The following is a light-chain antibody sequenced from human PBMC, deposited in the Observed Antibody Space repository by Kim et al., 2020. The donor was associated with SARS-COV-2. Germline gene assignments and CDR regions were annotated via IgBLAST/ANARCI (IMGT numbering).Light chain of an antibody. Sequence: LSPGERATLSCRASQSVGSTYLAWFQQKPGQAPRLLIFGASGRATDIPDRFSGGGSGTDSTLTISRLEPDDSAVYFCLHYGTSLYTFGQGTKLEI. CDR1: QSVGSTY. CDR3: LHYGTSLYT. J-gene: IGKJ2*01. CDR2: GAS. V-gene: IGKV3-20*01.